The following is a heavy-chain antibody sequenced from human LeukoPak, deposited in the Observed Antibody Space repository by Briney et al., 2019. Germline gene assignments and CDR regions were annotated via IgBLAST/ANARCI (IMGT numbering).Heavy chain of an antibody. CDR2: INHSGST. CDR3: ARGRYYDFWSGYFFDY. V-gene: IGHV4-34*01. CDR1: GGSFSGYY. D-gene: IGHD3-3*01. J-gene: IGHJ4*02. Sequence: SETLSLTCAVYGGSFSGYYWSWIRQPPGKGLEWIGEINHSGSTNYNPSLKSRVTISVDTSKNQFSLKLSSVTAADTAVYYCARGRYYDFWSGYFFDYWGQGTLVTVSS.